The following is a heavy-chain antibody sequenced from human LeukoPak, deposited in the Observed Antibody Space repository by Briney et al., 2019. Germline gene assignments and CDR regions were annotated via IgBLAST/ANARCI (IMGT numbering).Heavy chain of an antibody. CDR2: IWYDGSNK. CDR1: GFTFSSYG. J-gene: IGHJ4*02. D-gene: IGHD5-18*01. Sequence: GGSLRLSCAASGFTFSSYGKHWVRQAPGKGLEWVAVIWYDGSNKYYADSVKGRFTISRDNSKNTLYLQMNSLRAEDTAVHYCARVRGYTYGYVDYWGQGTLVTVSS. V-gene: IGHV3-33*01. CDR3: ARVRGYTYGYVDY.